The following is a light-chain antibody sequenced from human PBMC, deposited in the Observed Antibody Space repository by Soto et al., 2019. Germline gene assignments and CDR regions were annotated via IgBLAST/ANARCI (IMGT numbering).Light chain of an antibody. J-gene: IGLJ2*01. V-gene: IGLV1-44*01. CDR2: SNN. CDR3: AAWDDSLNGLV. CDR1: SSNIGSNT. Sequence: QSVLTQPPSASGTPGQRVTISCSGSSSNIGSNTVNWYQQLPGTAPKLLIYSNNQRPSGVPDRFSGSKYGTSASLAISGLQSEDEDDYYCAAWDDSLNGLVFGGGTKLTVL.